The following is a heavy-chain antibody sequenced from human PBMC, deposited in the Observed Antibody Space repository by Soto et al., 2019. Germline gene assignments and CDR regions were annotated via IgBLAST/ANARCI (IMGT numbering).Heavy chain of an antibody. CDR2: IYYSGST. CDR1: GGSISSSSYY. CDR3: ARRYRSCFAY. V-gene: IGHV4-39*01. Sequence: TSETLSLSCTVSGGSISSSSYYWGWIRQPPGKGLEWIGSIYYSGSTYYNPSLKSRVTISVDTSKNQFSLKLSSVTAADTAVYYCARRYRSCFAYWGQGTLVTVSS. J-gene: IGHJ4*02. D-gene: IGHD1-26*01.